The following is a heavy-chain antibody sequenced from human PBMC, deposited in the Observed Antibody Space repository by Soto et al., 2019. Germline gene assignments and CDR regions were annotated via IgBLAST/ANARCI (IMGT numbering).Heavy chain of an antibody. CDR1: GYTFTGYF. CDR3: ARGGGTVLAPLP. J-gene: IGHJ5*02. CDR2: INPNSGAT. Sequence: QVPLAQSGAEVKKPGASVKVSCKTSGYTFTGYFIHWVRQAPGQGLEWMAYINPNSGATKYAQKFQGRVTLTRDTSINIAYMEMSMLTSNDTAVYYCARGGGTVLAPLPWGQGTLVTVSS. V-gene: IGHV1-2*02. D-gene: IGHD3-10*01.